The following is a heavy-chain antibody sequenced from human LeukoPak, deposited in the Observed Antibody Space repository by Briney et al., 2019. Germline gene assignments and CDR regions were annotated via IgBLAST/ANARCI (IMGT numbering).Heavy chain of an antibody. CDR2: IYHSGST. Sequence: SETLSLTCTVSGYSISSDYYWGWIRQPPGKGLEWIGTIYHSGSTYYNPSLKSRLTISVDTSKKQFSLKLSSVTAADTAVYYCARVASGWENYYFDYWGQGTQVTVSS. CDR3: ARVASGWENYYFDY. V-gene: IGHV4-38-2*02. D-gene: IGHD6-19*01. CDR1: GYSISSDYY. J-gene: IGHJ4*02.